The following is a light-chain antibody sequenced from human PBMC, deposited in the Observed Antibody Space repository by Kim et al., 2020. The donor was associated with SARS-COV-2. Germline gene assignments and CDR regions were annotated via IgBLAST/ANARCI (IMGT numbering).Light chain of an antibody. CDR1: TANIGSNF. Sequence: GQRVTVSCAGTTANIGSNFVHWYQQLPGTAPRLLIYRNYLRPSGVPDRFSGSQSGTSASLAIRGLRSDDEGDYFCAVWDDSLSGVVFGGGTQLTVL. V-gene: IGLV1-47*01. CDR2: RNY. CDR3: AVWDDSLSGVV. J-gene: IGLJ2*01.